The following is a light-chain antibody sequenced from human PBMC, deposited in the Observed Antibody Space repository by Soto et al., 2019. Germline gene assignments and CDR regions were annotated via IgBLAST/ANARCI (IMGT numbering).Light chain of an antibody. Sequence: DIQMTQSPSTLSASVVDRFTITCRASQTIDSWLAWYQQRPGKPPNLLIYDASTLESGVPSRFSGSGSGTEFTLTISSLQPDDFGSYYCQQYNTYEGTFGQGTKVDIK. CDR2: DAS. CDR1: QTIDSW. V-gene: IGKV1-5*01. CDR3: QQYNTYEGT. J-gene: IGKJ1*01.